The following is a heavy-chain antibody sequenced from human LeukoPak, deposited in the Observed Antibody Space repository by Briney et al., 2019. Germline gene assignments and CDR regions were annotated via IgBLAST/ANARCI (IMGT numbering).Heavy chain of an antibody. J-gene: IGHJ4*02. CDR2: IYPRDGST. V-gene: IGHV1-46*01. CDR3: ARDQEGFDY. Sequence: ASVKVSCEASGYTFTSNYIHWVRQAPGQGLKWMGMIYPRDGSTSYAQKFQGRVTVTRDTSTSTVHMELSGLRSEDTAVYYCARDQEGFDYWGQGTLVTVSS. CDR1: GYTFTSNY.